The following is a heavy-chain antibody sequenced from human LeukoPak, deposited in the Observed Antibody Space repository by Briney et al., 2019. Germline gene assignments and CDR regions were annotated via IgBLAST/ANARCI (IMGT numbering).Heavy chain of an antibody. D-gene: IGHD3-10*01. J-gene: IGHJ4*02. CDR1: GFTFSNAW. CDR2: VRSKTDGGTT. V-gene: IGHV3-15*01. Sequence: GGSLRLSCAASGFTFSNAWMSWVRQAPGKGLEWVGRVRSKTDGGTTDYAGPVKGRFTISRDDSKNTLYLQMNRLKPRDMAVYYCTTARNMVRSVIPLDYWGQGTLVTVSS. CDR3: TTARNMVRSVIPLDY.